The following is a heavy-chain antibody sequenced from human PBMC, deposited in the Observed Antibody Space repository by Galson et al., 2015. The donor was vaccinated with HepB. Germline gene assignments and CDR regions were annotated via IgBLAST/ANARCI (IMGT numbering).Heavy chain of an antibody. Sequence: SLRLSCAASGFTFSSYGMHWVRQAPGKGLEWVAVIWYDGSKNYYADSVKGRFTISRDNSKNTVYLQMNSLRAEDMAVYYCTTLWSGSYTPFDSWGQGTLVTVSS. CDR3: TTLWSGSYTPFDS. J-gene: IGHJ4*02. CDR2: IWYDGSKN. V-gene: IGHV3-33*01. CDR1: GFTFSSYG. D-gene: IGHD3-3*01.